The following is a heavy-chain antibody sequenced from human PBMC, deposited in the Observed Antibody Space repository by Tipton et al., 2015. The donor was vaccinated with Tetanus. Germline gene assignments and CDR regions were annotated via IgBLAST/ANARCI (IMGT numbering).Heavy chain of an antibody. Sequence: QVQLVQSGAEVKKPGASVNVSCKASGYTFTNYAMHWVRQAPGQRLEWLGWINADSGRTRFSQKFQGRLAITRDTSASTAYMELSSLTSEDTAVYFCARLVKQWLIPEDYWGQGTLVTVSS. CDR2: INADSGRT. CDR3: ARLVKQWLIPEDY. V-gene: IGHV1-3*01. CDR1: GYTFTNYA. J-gene: IGHJ4*02. D-gene: IGHD6-19*01.